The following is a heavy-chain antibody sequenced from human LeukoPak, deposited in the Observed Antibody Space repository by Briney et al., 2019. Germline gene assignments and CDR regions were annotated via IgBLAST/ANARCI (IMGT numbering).Heavy chain of an antibody. J-gene: IGHJ4*02. D-gene: IGHD3-10*01. CDR1: GYTFTSYA. CDR3: ARDYYGSGSYFDY. CDR2: INAGNGNT. Sequence: ASVRVSCKASGYTFTSYAMHWVRQAPGQRLEWMGWINAGNGNTKYSQKFQGRVTITRDTSASTAYMELSSLRSEDTAVYYCARDYYGSGSYFDYWGQGTLVTVSS. V-gene: IGHV1-3*01.